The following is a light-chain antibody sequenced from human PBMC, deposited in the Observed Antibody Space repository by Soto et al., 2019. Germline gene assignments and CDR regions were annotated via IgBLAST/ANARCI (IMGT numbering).Light chain of an antibody. CDR3: SSYTSTSTKV. CDR2: EVS. V-gene: IGLV2-14*01. J-gene: IGLJ1*01. Sequence: QSVLTQPASVSGSPGQSITISCIGTSSDFGGYNYVSWYQQHPGKAPKLMIYEVSNRPSGVSNRFSGSKSGNTASLTISGLQAEDEADYYCSSYTSTSTKVFGTGTKVTVL. CDR1: SSDFGGYNY.